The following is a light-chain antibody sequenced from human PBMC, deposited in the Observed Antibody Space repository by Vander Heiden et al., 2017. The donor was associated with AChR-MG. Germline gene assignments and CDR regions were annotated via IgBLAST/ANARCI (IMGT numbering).Light chain of an antibody. V-gene: IGKV3-20*01. CDR1: QGIASKY. CDR3: QRYYSSTPLT. CDR2: GAS. Sequence: EIVLTQSPGTLSLSPGERATLSCRASQGIASKYLAWYQQKPGQAPRLLIYGASTRATGIPDRFSGSGSGTDFTLTISRLEPEDFAVYYCQRYYSSTPLTFGGGTKVEIK. J-gene: IGKJ4*01.